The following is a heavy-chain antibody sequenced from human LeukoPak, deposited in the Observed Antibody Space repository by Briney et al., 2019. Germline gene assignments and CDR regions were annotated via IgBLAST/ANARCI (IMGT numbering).Heavy chain of an antibody. J-gene: IGHJ5*02. CDR1: GYTFTGYY. CDR3: ARGAPVSYGANWFDP. V-gene: IGHV1-2*02. CDR2: INPNSGGT. D-gene: IGHD1-26*01. Sequence: GASVKVSCKASGYTFTGYYMHWVRQAPGQGLEWMGWINPNSGGTNYAQKFQGRVTMTRDTSISTAYMELSRLRSDDTAVYYCARGAPVSYGANWFDPWGQGTLVTVSS.